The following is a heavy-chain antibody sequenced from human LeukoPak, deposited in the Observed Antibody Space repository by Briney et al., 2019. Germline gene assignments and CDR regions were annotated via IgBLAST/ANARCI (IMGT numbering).Heavy chain of an antibody. J-gene: IGHJ2*01. CDR2: ISGXGVST. CDR1: GFTFXXXX. D-gene: IGHD1-26*01. CDR3: ARSIREPGWNFDL. V-gene: IGHV3-23*01. Sequence: GGSLRLSCAXXGFTFXXXXXXXXXXXXGXXXXXXSXISGXGVSTYYXXXVXGRXTIXXXXXKNTLYLQVNSLRAEDTAVYYCARSIREPGWNFDLWGRGTLVIVSS.